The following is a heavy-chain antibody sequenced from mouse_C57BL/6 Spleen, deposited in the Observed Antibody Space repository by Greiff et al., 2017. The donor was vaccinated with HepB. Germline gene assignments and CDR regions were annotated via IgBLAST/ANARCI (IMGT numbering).Heavy chain of an antibody. CDR3: ARWIYSNYEGYFDV. Sequence: VQLKESGPELVKPGASVKISCKASGYSFTGYYMNWVKQSPEKSLEWIGEINPSTGGTTYNQKFKAKATLTVDKSSSTAYMQLKSLTSEDSAVYYCARWIYSNYEGYFDVWGTGTTVTVSS. J-gene: IGHJ1*03. D-gene: IGHD2-5*01. V-gene: IGHV1-42*01. CDR2: INPSTGGT. CDR1: GYSFTGYY.